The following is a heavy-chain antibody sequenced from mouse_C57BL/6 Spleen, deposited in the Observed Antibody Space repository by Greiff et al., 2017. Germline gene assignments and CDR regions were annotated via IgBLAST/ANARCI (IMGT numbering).Heavy chain of an antibody. V-gene: IGHV1-22*01. CDR2: INPNNGGT. D-gene: IGHD2-12*01. CDR3: ARGKPYYSHEGFAY. CDR1: GYTFTDYN. Sequence: EVQLQQSGPELVKPGASVKMSCKASGYTFTDYNMHWVKQSHGKSLEWIGYINPNNGGTSYNQKFKGKATLTVNKSSSTAYMELRSLTSEDSAVYYCARGKPYYSHEGFAYWGQGTLVTVSA. J-gene: IGHJ3*01.